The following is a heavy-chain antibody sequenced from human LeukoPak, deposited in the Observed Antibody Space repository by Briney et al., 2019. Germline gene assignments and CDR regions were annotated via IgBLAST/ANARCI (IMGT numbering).Heavy chain of an antibody. CDR2: IYSGGST. CDR3: ARGAVAGHDAFDI. J-gene: IGHJ3*02. Sequence: GGSLRLSCAASGFTVSSNYMSWVRQAPGKGLEWVSVIYSGGSTYYADSVKGRFTISRDNSKNTLYLQMNSLRAEDTAVYYCARGAVAGHDAFDIWGQGTMVTVSS. D-gene: IGHD6-19*01. CDR1: GFTVSSNY. V-gene: IGHV3-53*01.